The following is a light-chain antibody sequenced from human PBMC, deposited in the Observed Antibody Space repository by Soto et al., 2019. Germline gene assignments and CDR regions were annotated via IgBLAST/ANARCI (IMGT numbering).Light chain of an antibody. CDR1: QSISSW. V-gene: IGKV1-5*03. CDR3: QQSYSSAIT. CDR2: KAS. J-gene: IGKJ5*01. Sequence: DIQMTQSPSTLSASVGDRVTIACRASQSISSWLAWYQQKPGKAPKLLIYKASSLESGVPSRFSGSGSGTEFTLTISSLQPDDFATYFCQQSYSSAITFGQGTRLETK.